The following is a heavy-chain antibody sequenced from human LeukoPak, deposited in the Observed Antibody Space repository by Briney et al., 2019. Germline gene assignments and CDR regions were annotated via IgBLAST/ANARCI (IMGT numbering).Heavy chain of an antibody. CDR1: GYTFTSYG. CDR3: ARDSRYYDSSGYYYEWFDP. D-gene: IGHD3-22*01. V-gene: IGHV1-18*01. J-gene: IGHJ5*02. CDR2: ISAYNGNT. Sequence: ASVKVSCKASGYTFTSYGISWVRQAPGQGLEWMGWISAYNGNTNYAQKLQGRVPMTTDTSTTPDYMELRRLRSDDTAVYYCARDSRYYDSSGYYYEWFDPWGQGTLVTVSS.